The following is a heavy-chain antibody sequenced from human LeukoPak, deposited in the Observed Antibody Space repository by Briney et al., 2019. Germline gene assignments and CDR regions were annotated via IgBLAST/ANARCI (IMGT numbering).Heavy chain of an antibody. D-gene: IGHD2-21*01. CDR1: GYIFTKYV. V-gene: IGHV1-3*01. CDR2: IKAGNGDT. J-gene: IGHJ4*02. CDR3: ARDDCGDTCYPGGY. Sequence: EASVKVSCKASGYIFTKYVVHWVRQAPGQRTEWMGWIKAGNGDTKYSQNFQDRLTITRDTSASTVYMELSSLTSEDTALYYCARDDCGDTCYPGGYWGQGTLVTVSS.